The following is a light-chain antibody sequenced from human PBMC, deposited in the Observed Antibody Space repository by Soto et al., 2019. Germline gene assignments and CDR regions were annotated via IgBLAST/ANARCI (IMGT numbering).Light chain of an antibody. CDR1: QGISNY. CDR3: RRTYLACRT. J-gene: IGKJ1*01. V-gene: IGKV1-39*01. Sequence: CRASQGISNYLAWYQQKPGTVPKLLIYAASSLQNGVPPRFIVSGSGTDFSLTIGGLQPEDIPTYFLRRTYLACRTFREGTKVDIK. CDR2: AAS.